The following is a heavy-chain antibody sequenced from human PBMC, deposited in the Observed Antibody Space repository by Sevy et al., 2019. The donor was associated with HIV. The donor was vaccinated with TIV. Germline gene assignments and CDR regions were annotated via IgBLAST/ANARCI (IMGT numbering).Heavy chain of an antibody. V-gene: IGHV5-51*01. J-gene: IGHJ4*02. Sequence: GESLKISCKASGYRFTSYWIALVRQMPGKGLEWMGIIYPDASDIRYSPSLQGQVTISVDKSTITAYLQWSSLKASDTAMYFCARRGYDSTGYPQYYFDNWGQGTLVTVSS. CDR3: ARRGYDSTGYPQYYFDN. CDR2: IYPDASDI. D-gene: IGHD3-22*01. CDR1: GYRFTSYW.